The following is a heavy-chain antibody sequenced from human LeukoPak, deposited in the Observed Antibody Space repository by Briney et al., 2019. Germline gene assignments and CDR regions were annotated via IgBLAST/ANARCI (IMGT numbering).Heavy chain of an antibody. V-gene: IGHV3-20*04. CDR1: GFTFDDYG. J-gene: IGHJ4*02. CDR2: INWNGGST. CDR3: ARDPGYSGYDFPDY. Sequence: RPGGSLRLSCAASGFTFDDYGMSWVRQAPGKGLEWVSGINWNGGSTGYADSVKGRFTISRDNAKNSLYLQMNGLRAEDTALYYCARDPGYSGYDFPDYWGQGTLVTVSS. D-gene: IGHD5-12*01.